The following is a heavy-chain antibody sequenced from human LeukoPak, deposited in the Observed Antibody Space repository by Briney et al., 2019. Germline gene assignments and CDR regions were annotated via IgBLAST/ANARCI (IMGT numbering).Heavy chain of an antibody. D-gene: IGHD2-2*01. CDR3: ATIYCSSINCLSSYFDS. CDR2: IIPIFGTP. V-gene: IGHV1-69*13. CDR1: GGTFNNYG. J-gene: IGHJ4*02. Sequence: SVMASCKASGGTFNNYGINWVRQAPGQGLEWMGGIIPIFGTPDYAQKFQGRVTLTADDSTSTAYLELSSLGSEDTAVYYCATIYCSSINCLSSYFDSWGQGTRVTVSS.